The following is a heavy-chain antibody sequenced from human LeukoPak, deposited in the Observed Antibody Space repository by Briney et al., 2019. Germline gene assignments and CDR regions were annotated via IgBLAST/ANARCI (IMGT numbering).Heavy chain of an antibody. V-gene: IGHV3-48*03. J-gene: IGHJ6*02. D-gene: IGHD6-13*01. CDR1: GFTFSSYE. Sequence: GGSLRLSCAASGFTFSSYEMNWVRQAPGKGLEWVSYISSSGSTIYYADSVKGRFTISRDNSKNTLYLQMNSLRAEDTAVYYCARDSSTHSYYYYYYGMDVWGQGTTVTVSS. CDR3: ARDSSTHSYYYYYYGMDV. CDR2: ISSSGSTI.